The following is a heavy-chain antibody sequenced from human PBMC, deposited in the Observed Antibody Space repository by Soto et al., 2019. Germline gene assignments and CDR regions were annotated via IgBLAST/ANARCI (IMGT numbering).Heavy chain of an antibody. CDR3: AHSPFTTLYYYGMDV. CDR2: IYWDDDK. J-gene: IGHJ6*02. V-gene: IGHV2-5*02. Sequence: KESGPTLVKPTQTLTLTCTFSGFSLSTSGVGVGWIRQPPGKALEWLALIYWDDDKRYSPSLKSRLTITKDTSKNQVVLTMTNIDPVDTATYYCAHSPFTTLYYYGMDVWGQGTTVTVSS. D-gene: IGHD2-15*01. CDR1: GFSLSTSGVG.